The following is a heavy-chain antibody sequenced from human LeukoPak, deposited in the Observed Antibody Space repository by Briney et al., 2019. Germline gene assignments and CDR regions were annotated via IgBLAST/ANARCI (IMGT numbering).Heavy chain of an antibody. CDR1: GFTFRSYA. D-gene: IGHD3-9*01. CDR3: AKFDEILTGYFDY. Sequence: GGSLRLSCAASGFTFRSYAMGWVRQSPGKGLEWVSSISGGGGGTYYAEFVKGRFTISRDNSKNTLCLQMNSLRAEDTAVYYCAKFDEILTGYFDYWGQGTLVTVSS. V-gene: IGHV3-23*01. J-gene: IGHJ4*02. CDR2: ISGGGGGT.